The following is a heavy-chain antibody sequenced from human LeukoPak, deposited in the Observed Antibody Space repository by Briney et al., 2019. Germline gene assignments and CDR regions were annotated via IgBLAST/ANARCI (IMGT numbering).Heavy chain of an antibody. V-gene: IGHV3-53*01. D-gene: IGHD5-12*01. CDR1: GFTVSSNY. CDR3: ARDLGYSGYDGEGY. Sequence: PGRSLRLSCAASGFTVSSNYMSWVRQAPGKGLEWVSVIYSGGSTYYADSVKGRFTISRDNSKNTLYLQMNSLRAEDTAVYYCARDLGYSGYDGEGYWGQGTLVTVSS. CDR2: IYSGGST. J-gene: IGHJ4*02.